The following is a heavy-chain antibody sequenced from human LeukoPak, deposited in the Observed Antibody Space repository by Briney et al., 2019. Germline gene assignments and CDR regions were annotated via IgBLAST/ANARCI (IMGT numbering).Heavy chain of an antibody. Sequence: SETLSLTCTVPGGSITFGSYYWTWIRQPAGQGLEWIGRIYTSGRTFYNPSLKSRVTISMDTSMNQFSLRLNPVTAADTAVYYCARARVIPASFDDWGQGALVTVS. D-gene: IGHD3-16*02. V-gene: IGHV4-61*02. CDR2: IYTSGRT. J-gene: IGHJ4*02. CDR1: GGSITFGSYY. CDR3: ARARVIPASFDD.